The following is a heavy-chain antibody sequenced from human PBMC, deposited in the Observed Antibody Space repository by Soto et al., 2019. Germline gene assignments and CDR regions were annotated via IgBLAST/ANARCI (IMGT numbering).Heavy chain of an antibody. CDR3: AISQDRGGRTTFIY. CDR1: GFTFSGYW. D-gene: IGHD3-16*01. V-gene: IGHV3-7*03. CDR2: IKQDGGEK. J-gene: IGHJ4*02. Sequence: PGGSLRLSCAASGFTFSGYWMTWVRQAPGKGLEWVASIKQDGGEKYYVDSVKGRFTISRENAEHSLYLQMNNLRAEDTALYYCAISQDRGGRTTFIYWGQGTQVTVSS.